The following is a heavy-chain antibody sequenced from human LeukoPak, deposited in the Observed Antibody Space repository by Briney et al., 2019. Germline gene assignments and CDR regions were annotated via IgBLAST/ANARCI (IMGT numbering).Heavy chain of an antibody. CDR2: INPNSGGT. Sequence: ASVKVSCKASGYTFTSYGISWVRQAPGQGLEWMGWINPNSGGTNYAQKFQGRVTMTRDTSISTAYMELSRLRSDDTAVYYCARDYGGNSDGGFPKVYYYMDVWGKGTTVTVSS. J-gene: IGHJ6*03. V-gene: IGHV1-2*02. CDR3: ARDYGGNSDGGFPKVYYYMDV. CDR1: GYTFTSYG. D-gene: IGHD4-23*01.